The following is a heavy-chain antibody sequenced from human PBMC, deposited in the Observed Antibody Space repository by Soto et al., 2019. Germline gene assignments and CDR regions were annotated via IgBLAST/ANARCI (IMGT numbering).Heavy chain of an antibody. D-gene: IGHD2-15*01. CDR1: GFTFSSYA. CDR2: ISYDGSNK. CDR3: ARVIVVVVAAKAGMDV. J-gene: IGHJ6*02. Sequence: PGGSLRLSCAASGFTFSSYAMHWVRQAPGKGLEWVAAISYDGSNKYYADSVKGRFTISRDNSKNTLYLQMNSLGAEDTAVYYCARVIVVVVAAKAGMDVWGQGTTVTVSS. V-gene: IGHV3-30-3*01.